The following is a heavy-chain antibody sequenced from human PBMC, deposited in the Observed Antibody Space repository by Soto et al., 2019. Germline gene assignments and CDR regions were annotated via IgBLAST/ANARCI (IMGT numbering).Heavy chain of an antibody. CDR1: GGSISSSNW. CDR2: IYHSGRT. Sequence: QVQLQESGPGLVKPSGTLSLTCVVSGGSISSSNWWSWVRQPPGKGLEWIGEIYHSGRTNYNPSLKSRVTTSLDKSKNQFSLKLSSVTAAATAVYYCARLRTYDLMTAPDYWGQGTLVTVSS. J-gene: IGHJ4*02. V-gene: IGHV4-4*02. D-gene: IGHD3-9*01. CDR3: ARLRTYDLMTAPDY.